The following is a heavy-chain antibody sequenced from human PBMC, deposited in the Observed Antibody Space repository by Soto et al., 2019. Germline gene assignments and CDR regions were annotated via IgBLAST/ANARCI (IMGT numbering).Heavy chain of an antibody. CDR2: INSNGGST. Sequence: PGGSLRLSCAASGFTFSNYAMHWVRQAPGKGLEYVSAINSNGGSTYYANSVKGRFTISRDNSKNTLYLQMGSLRAEDMAVYYCARAVSGSYWTYYFDYWGQGTLVTVPS. J-gene: IGHJ4*02. CDR1: GFTFSNYA. V-gene: IGHV3-64*01. D-gene: IGHD1-26*01. CDR3: ARAVSGSYWTYYFDY.